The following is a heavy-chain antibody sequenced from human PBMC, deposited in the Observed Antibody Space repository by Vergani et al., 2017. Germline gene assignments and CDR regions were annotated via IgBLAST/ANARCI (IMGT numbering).Heavy chain of an antibody. Sequence: EVQLVQSGAEVKKPGESLRNSCKGSGYSFTSYWISWVRQMPGKGLEWMGRIDPSDAYTNYSPSFQGHVTIAAVKSISTAYLQWSSLKASDTAMYYCARQVAVAGKWWGPYYYYGMDVWGQGTTVTVSS. J-gene: IGHJ6*02. CDR3: ARQVAVAGKWWGPYYYYGMDV. V-gene: IGHV5-10-1*01. CDR1: GYSFTSYW. D-gene: IGHD6-19*01. CDR2: IDPSDAYT.